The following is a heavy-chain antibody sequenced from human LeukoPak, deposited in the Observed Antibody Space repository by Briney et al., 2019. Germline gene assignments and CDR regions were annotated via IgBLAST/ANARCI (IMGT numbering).Heavy chain of an antibody. CDR2: VFDSGST. J-gene: IGHJ4*02. CDR3: ASARGSNYGSLGD. V-gene: IGHV4-59*01. CDR1: GGSISNYW. D-gene: IGHD5-18*01. Sequence: SETLSLTCTVSGGSISNYWWSWIRQPPGKGLEWIGYVFDSGSTNYNPSLKSRVTISVDTSKKQFSLKLSSVTAADTAVYYCASARGSNYGSLGDWGQGTLVTVSS.